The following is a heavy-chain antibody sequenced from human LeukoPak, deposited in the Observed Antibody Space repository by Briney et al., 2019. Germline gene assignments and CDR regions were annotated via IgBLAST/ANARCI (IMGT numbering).Heavy chain of an antibody. V-gene: IGHV4-59*01. D-gene: IGHD3-10*01. Sequence: PSETLSLTCTVSGGSISSYYWSWIRQPPGKGLEWIGYIYYSGSTNYNPSLKSRVTISVDTSKNQFSLKLSSVTAADTAVYYCARDVSGGYWGQGTLVTVSS. J-gene: IGHJ4*02. CDR1: GGSISSYY. CDR3: ARDVSGGY. CDR2: IYYSGST.